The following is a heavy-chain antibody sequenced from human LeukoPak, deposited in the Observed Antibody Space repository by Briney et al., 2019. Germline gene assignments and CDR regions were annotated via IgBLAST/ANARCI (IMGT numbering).Heavy chain of an antibody. Sequence: SETLSLTCTVSGGSISSYYWSWIRQPPGKGLEWIGYIYYSGSTNYNPSLKSRVTISVDTSKNQFSLKLSSVTAADTAVYYCAREGDDYGDYVETLWGQGTLVTVSS. CDR1: GGSISSYY. J-gene: IGHJ4*02. V-gene: IGHV4-59*01. D-gene: IGHD4-17*01. CDR3: AREGDDYGDYVETL. CDR2: IYYSGST.